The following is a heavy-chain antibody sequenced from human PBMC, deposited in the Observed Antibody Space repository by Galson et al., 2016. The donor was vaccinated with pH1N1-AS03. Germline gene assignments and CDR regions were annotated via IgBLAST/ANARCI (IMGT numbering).Heavy chain of an antibody. CDR2: ISSSSGYI. Sequence: SLRLSCAASGFTFSTYSMNWVRQAPGKGLEWVSSISSSSGYIYYAESLKGRFTISRDNAKNSLYLQMNSLRAEDTASYYCARRGDTAAADPFDYWGQGTLVTVSS. CDR1: GFTFSTYS. J-gene: IGHJ4*02. CDR3: ARRGDTAAADPFDY. V-gene: IGHV3-21*06. D-gene: IGHD6-13*01.